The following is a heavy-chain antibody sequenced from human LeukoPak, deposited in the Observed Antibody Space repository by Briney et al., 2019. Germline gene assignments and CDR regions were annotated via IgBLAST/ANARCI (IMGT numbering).Heavy chain of an antibody. CDR3: ARDPRWLTPDCTSTSCYENYFDP. V-gene: IGHV4-38-2*02. J-gene: IGHJ5*02. Sequence: SETLSLTCAVSGYSISSGYQWAWIRQSPGKGLEWIGSIYHSGSAHYNPSLKSRVTISVETSKNQFSLKMYSVTAADTAVYYCARDPRWLTPDCTSTSCYENYFDPWGQGALVTVSS. D-gene: IGHD2-2*01. CDR1: GYSISSGYQ. CDR2: IYHSGSA.